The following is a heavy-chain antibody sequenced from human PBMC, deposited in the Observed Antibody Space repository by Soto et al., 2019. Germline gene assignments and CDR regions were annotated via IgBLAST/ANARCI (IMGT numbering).Heavy chain of an antibody. CDR2: IIPIFGTA. D-gene: IGHD6-13*01. CDR3: ACGSWYGGRGHLGYYYYYYGMDV. Sequence: SVKVSCKASGGTFSSYAISWVRQAPGQGLEWMAGIIPIFGTANYAQKFQGRVTITADKSTSTAYMELSSLRSEDTAVYYCACGSWYGGRGHLGYYYYYYGMDVWGQGTTVTVSS. CDR1: GGTFSSYA. V-gene: IGHV1-69*06. J-gene: IGHJ6*02.